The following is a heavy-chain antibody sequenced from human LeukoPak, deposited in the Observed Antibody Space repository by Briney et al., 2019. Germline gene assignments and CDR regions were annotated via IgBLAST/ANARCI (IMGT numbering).Heavy chain of an antibody. Sequence: SETLSLTCAVYGGSFSGYYWSWIRQPPGKGLEWIGEINHSGSTNYNPSLKSRVTISVDTSKNQFSLKLSSVTAADTAVYYCARGSRYCSSTRCFYWYFDLWGRGTLVTVSS. CDR3: ARGSRYCSSTRCFYWYFDL. J-gene: IGHJ2*01. CDR1: GGSFSGYY. D-gene: IGHD2-2*01. CDR2: INHSGST. V-gene: IGHV4-34*01.